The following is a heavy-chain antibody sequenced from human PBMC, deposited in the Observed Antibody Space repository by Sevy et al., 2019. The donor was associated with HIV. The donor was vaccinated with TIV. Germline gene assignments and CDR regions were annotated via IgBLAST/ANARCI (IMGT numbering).Heavy chain of an antibody. CDR2: INPSGGST. Sequence: ASVKVSCKASGYTFTNNFMHWVRQAPGQGLEWMGLINPSGGSTTYAQRLQGRVTMTRDTSTSTVYMELSSLRSEDTAVYYCARDPSGSYNYFDYWGQGTLVTVSS. CDR1: GYTFTNNF. V-gene: IGHV1-46*03. D-gene: IGHD1-26*01. CDR3: ARDPSGSYNYFDY. J-gene: IGHJ4*02.